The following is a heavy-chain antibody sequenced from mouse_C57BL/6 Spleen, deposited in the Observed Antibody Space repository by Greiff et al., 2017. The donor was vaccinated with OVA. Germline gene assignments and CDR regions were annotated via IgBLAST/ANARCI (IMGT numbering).Heavy chain of an antibody. CDR3: ARGGARYDYDVGFAY. CDR1: GYTFTDYN. D-gene: IGHD2-4*01. V-gene: IGHV1-18*01. J-gene: IGHJ3*01. Sequence: EVQLQESGPELVKPGASVKIPCKASGYTFTDYNMDWVKQSHGKSLEWIGDINPNNGGTIYNQKFKGKATLTVDKSASTAYMELRSLTSEDTAVYYGARGGARYDYDVGFAYWGQGTLVTVSA. CDR2: INPNNGGT.